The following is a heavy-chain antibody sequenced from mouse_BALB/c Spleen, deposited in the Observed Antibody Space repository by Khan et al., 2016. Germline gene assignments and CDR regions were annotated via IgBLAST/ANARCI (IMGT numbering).Heavy chain of an antibody. CDR3: ARRWWAMDY. CDR1: GFTFTDFS. D-gene: IGHD1-1*02. J-gene: IGHJ4*01. CDR2: INTETGEP. Sequence: QIQLVQSGPELKKPGETVKISCKASGFTFTDFSMHWVKQAPGKGLKWMGWINTETGEPTYADDFKGRFAFSLETSASTAYLPIINLKSEDPATYFCARRWWAMDYGGQGTVVTVAA. V-gene: IGHV9-2-1*01.